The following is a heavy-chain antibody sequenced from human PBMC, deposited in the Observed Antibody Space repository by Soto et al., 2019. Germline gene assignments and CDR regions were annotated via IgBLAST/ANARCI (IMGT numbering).Heavy chain of an antibody. Sequence: SETLSLTCTVSGGSISSYYWSWIRQPPGKGLEWIGYIYYSGSTNYNPSLKSRLTISVDTSKNQFSLNLSSVTAADTAVYYCARAWSRPHTAMVDYWGQGTLVTVSS. CDR2: IYYSGST. V-gene: IGHV4-59*12. D-gene: IGHD5-18*01. CDR3: ARAWSRPHTAMVDY. CDR1: GGSISSYY. J-gene: IGHJ4*02.